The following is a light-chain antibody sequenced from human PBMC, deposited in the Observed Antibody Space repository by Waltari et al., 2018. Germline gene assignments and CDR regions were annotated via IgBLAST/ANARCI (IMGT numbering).Light chain of an antibody. CDR3: QQYYSYLVT. V-gene: IGKV1-8*01. CDR2: AAS. CDR1: QGISSY. J-gene: IGKJ1*01. Sequence: AIRITQSPSSLSASTRDRVTITCRASQGISSYLAWYQQKPGKAPKLLIYAASTLQSGVPSRFSGSGSGTDFTLTISCLQSEDFATYYCQQYYSYLVTFGQGTKVEIK.